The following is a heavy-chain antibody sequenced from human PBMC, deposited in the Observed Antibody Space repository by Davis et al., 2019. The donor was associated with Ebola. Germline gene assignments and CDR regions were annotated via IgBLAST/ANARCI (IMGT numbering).Heavy chain of an antibody. CDR2: ISYDGRNK. D-gene: IGHD1-1*01. J-gene: IGHJ6*02. CDR3: AKEKDSWNGYYFYYGMDV. V-gene: IGHV3-30*18. Sequence: PGGSLRLSCAAAGFSFSSYGMHWVRQAPGKGLEWVAVISYDGRNKFYADSVKGRFTISRDNSKNTVYLQVNSVRGEDTAVYYCAKEKDSWNGYYFYYGMDVWGQGTTVTVSS. CDR1: GFSFSSYG.